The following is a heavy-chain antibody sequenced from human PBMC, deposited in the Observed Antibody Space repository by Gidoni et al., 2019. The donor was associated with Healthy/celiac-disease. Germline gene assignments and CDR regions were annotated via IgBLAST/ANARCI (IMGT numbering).Heavy chain of an antibody. Sequence: QVQLVQSGAEVQKPGSPVKVSCKAYGGTLSSYAISWVRQAPGQGLEWMGGIIPIFGTANYAQKFQGRVTITADESTSTAYMELSSLRSEDTAVYYCATNPAGSGSYWDAFDIWGQGTMVTVSS. CDR2: IIPIFGTA. D-gene: IGHD1-26*01. CDR1: GGTLSSYA. V-gene: IGHV1-69*01. CDR3: ATNPAGSGSYWDAFDI. J-gene: IGHJ3*02.